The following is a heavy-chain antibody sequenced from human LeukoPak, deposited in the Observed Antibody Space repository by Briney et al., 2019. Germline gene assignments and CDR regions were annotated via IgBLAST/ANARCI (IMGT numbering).Heavy chain of an antibody. CDR2: ISGSGGST. J-gene: IGHJ4*02. D-gene: IGHD3-10*01. Sequence: GGSLRLSCAASGFTFSSYAMSWVRQASGKGLEWVSAISGSGGSTYYADSVKGRFTISRDNSKNTLYLQMNSLRAEDTAVYYCAKDSGNLLWFGELPFDYWGQGTLVTVSS. CDR3: AKDSGNLLWFGELPFDY. CDR1: GFTFSSYA. V-gene: IGHV3-23*01.